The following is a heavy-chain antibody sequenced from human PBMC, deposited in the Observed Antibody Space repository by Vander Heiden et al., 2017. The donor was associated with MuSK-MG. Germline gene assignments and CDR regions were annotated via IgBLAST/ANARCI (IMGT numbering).Heavy chain of an antibody. Sequence: QLQLQESGPGLVKPSETLSLTRTVSGGSISSSSYYWGWIRQPQGKGLEWIGSIYYSGSTYYNPSLKSRVTISVDTSKNQFSLKLSSVTAADTAVYYCARLYDFLDPWGQGTLVTVSS. D-gene: IGHD3-3*01. CDR3: ARLYDFLDP. J-gene: IGHJ5*02. CDR1: GGSISSSSYY. CDR2: IYYSGST. V-gene: IGHV4-39*01.